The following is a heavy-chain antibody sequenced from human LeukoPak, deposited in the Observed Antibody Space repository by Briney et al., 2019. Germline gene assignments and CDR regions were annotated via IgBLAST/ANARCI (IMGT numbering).Heavy chain of an antibody. CDR3: VRSPTSGTYYNRPYYFDY. CDR2: INPNRGET. Sequence: ASVKVSREASGYTFTAYLLHWVRQAPGQGLEWMGWINPNRGETDYAQNFRGRVTMTRDTSINTAYMDLNRLRPDDTAVYYCVRSPTSGTYYNRPYYFDYWGQGTLVTVSS. V-gene: IGHV1-2*02. CDR1: GYTFTAYL. J-gene: IGHJ4*02. D-gene: IGHD3-10*01.